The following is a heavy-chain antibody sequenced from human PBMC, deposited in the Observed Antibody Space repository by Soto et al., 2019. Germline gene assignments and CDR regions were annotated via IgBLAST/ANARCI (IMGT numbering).Heavy chain of an antibody. D-gene: IGHD2-15*01. CDR2: ISAYNGNT. Sequence: ASVKVSCKASGYTFTSYGISWVRQAPGQGLEWMGWISAYNGNTNYAQKLQGRVTMTTDTSTSTAYMELRSLRSDDTAVYYCARDGLLGYCSGGSCYSRVLIGAFESRGQGTMVTVSS. J-gene: IGHJ3*02. CDR1: GYTFTSYG. V-gene: IGHV1-18*01. CDR3: ARDGLLGYCSGGSCYSRVLIGAFES.